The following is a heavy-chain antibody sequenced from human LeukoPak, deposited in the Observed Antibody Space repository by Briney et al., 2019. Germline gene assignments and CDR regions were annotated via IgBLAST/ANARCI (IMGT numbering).Heavy chain of an antibody. J-gene: IGHJ4*02. D-gene: IGHD6-6*01. Sequence: GALTPSRAASGFTFSCYAMQRVRQAPGKGLGFVSAISSNGGSTYYANSVKGRFTISRDNSKNTLYLQMGSLRAEDMAVYYCARGVSSSSSSRGDYWGQGTLVTVSS. CDR3: ARGVSSSSSSRGDY. CDR1: GFTFSCYA. CDR2: ISSNGGST. V-gene: IGHV3-64*01.